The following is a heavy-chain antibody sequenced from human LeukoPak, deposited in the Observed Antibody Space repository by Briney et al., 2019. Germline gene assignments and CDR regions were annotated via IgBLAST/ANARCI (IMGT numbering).Heavy chain of an antibody. J-gene: IGHJ4*02. V-gene: IGHV3-23*01. CDR2: ISGSGEST. Sequence: GGSLRLSCVASGITFDDYAMSWVRQAPGKGLEWVSGISGSGESTYYADSVKGRFSISRDNAKNSLYLQMNSLRAEDTAVYYCAEDRDSYYFDYWGQGTLVTVSS. CDR3: AEDRDSYYFDY. CDR1: GITFDDYA. D-gene: IGHD2-15*01.